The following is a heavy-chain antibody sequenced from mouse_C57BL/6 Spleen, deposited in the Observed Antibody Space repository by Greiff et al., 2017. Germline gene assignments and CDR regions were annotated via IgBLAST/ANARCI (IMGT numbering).Heavy chain of an antibody. J-gene: IGHJ3*01. CDR1: GYAFSSYW. CDR3: TGRGYDYEFAY. CDR2: IYPGGGGT. D-gene: IGHD2-4*01. Sequence: QVQLQQSGAELVKPGASVKISCKASGYAFSSYWMNWVKQRPGQGLEWIGRIYPGGGGTNYNEKFKGKATLTADKSSSTAYMQLSSLTSEASAVXFCTGRGYDYEFAYWGQGTLVTVSA. V-gene: IGHV1-80*01.